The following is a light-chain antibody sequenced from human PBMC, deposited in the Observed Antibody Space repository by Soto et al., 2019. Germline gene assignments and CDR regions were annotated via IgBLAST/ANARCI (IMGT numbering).Light chain of an antibody. Sequence: SALTQPPPLSGSPGPSVALSCTGTSSEVGTYNRVSWYQQPPGTAPKLMIYDVTNRPSGVPDRFSGSKSGNTASLTISGLQAEDEADYYCSSFTSSNTYVFGTGTKVTVL. CDR2: DVT. V-gene: IGLV2-18*02. CDR3: SSFTSSNTYV. CDR1: SSEVGTYNR. J-gene: IGLJ1*01.